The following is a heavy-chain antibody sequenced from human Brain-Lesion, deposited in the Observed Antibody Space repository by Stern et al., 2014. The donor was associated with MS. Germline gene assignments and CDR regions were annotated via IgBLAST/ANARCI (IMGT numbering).Heavy chain of an antibody. CDR1: GFRFSNYW. V-gene: IGHV3-7*01. CDR2: IKSDGREK. Sequence: VQLVESGGGLVQPGGSLRLSCAASGFRFSNYWMSWVRQAPGKGPEWVANIKSDGREKLYVDSVKGRFTISRDNAKNSLYLQMNSLRAEDTAVYYCARGVDPWGQGTLVTVSS. J-gene: IGHJ5*02. CDR3: ARGVDP.